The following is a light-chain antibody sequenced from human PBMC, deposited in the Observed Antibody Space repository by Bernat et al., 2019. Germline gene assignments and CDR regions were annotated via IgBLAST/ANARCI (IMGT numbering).Light chain of an antibody. CDR2: KDS. J-gene: IGLJ1*01. V-gene: IGLV3-25*02. Sequence: SYELTQPPSVSVSPGQTARITCSGDALPKQYAYWYQQKPGQAPVLVIYKDSESPSGIPERFSGSSSGTTVTLTISGVQAEDEDDYYCQSSDSSGTYYVFGTGTKVTVL. CDR3: QSSDSSGTYYV. CDR1: ALPKQY.